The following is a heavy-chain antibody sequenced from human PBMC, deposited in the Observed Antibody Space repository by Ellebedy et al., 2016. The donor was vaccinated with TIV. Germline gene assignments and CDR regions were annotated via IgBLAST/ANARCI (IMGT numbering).Heavy chain of an antibody. D-gene: IGHD6-6*01. CDR1: EYTFTMYN. CDR2: INPSGGST. V-gene: IGHV1-46*01. Sequence: AASVKVSCKTSEYTFTMYNVHWMRQAPGQGLEWMGRINPSGGSTSYAQKLQGRVTMTRDTSTSTAYMELRSLRSDYTAVYYCARHRDGSSSSDFQHWGPGTLVTVSS. CDR3: ARHRDGSSSSDFQH. J-gene: IGHJ1*01.